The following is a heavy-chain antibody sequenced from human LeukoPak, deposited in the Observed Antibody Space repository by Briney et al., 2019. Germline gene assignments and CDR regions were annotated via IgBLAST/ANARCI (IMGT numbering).Heavy chain of an antibody. D-gene: IGHD3-16*01. CDR3: ARGSFNYWGERPFDY. CDR2: INPNSGGT. V-gene: IGHV1-2*02. CDR1: GYTFTGYY. J-gene: IGHJ4*02. Sequence: ASVKVSCKASGYTFTGYYMHWVRPAPGPGAEVMGWINPNSGGTNYAQKFQGRVTMTRDTSISTAYMELSRLRSDDTAVYYCARGSFNYWGERPFDYWGQGTLVTVSS.